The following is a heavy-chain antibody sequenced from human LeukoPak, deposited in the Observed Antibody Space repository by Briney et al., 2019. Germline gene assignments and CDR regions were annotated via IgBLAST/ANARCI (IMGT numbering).Heavy chain of an antibody. V-gene: IGHV3-66*01. J-gene: IGHJ6*02. CDR3: ARDMAPYYYGMDV. D-gene: IGHD3-10*01. Sequence: GGSLRLSCAASGFTVSSNYMSWVRQAPGKGLEWVSVIYSGGSTYYADSVKGRFTISRDNSKNTLYLQMSSLRAEDTAVYYCARDMAPYYYGMDVWGQGTTVTVSS. CDR1: GFTVSSNY. CDR2: IYSGGST.